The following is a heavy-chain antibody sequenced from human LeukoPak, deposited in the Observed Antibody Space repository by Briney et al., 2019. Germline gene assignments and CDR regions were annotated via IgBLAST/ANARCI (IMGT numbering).Heavy chain of an antibody. CDR3: AKSGLNRFDY. V-gene: IGHV4-59*01. Sequence: KSSETLSLTCTVPGGSISSYYWSWIRQPPGKGLEWIGYIYYSGSTNYNPSLKSRVTISVDTSKNQFSLKLSSVTAADTAVYYCAKSGLNRFDYWGQGTLVTVSS. CDR2: IYYSGST. D-gene: IGHD2-15*01. CDR1: GGSISSYY. J-gene: IGHJ4*02.